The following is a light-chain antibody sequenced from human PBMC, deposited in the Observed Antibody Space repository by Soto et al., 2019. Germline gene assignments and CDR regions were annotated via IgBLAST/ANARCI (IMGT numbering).Light chain of an antibody. CDR1: QSLYNSNNLNY. CDR3: QQYHSNPST. CDR2: WAS. Sequence: DIVMTQSPDSLAVSLGERATINCKSSQSLYNSNNLNYLAWYQQKPGQPPKLLLYWASTRESGVPDRFSGSGSGTDFTLTISSLQVADVAVYYCQQYHSNPSTFGQGTKLEIK. V-gene: IGKV4-1*01. J-gene: IGKJ2*01.